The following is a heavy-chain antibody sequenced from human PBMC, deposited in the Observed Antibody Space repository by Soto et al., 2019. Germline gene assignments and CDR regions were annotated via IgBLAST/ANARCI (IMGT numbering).Heavy chain of an antibody. CDR3: ATEPGGPDWYFDL. J-gene: IGHJ2*01. D-gene: IGHD6-25*01. Sequence: DVQLLESGGGLVQPGGSLRLSCAASGFTFRSYAMSWVRQAPGKGLEWVSGISGSGISTHYADSVKGRFTVSRDNSKNTLYLQMNSLRAEDTAVYNCATEPGGPDWYFDLWGRGTLVTVSS. V-gene: IGHV3-23*01. CDR1: GFTFRSYA. CDR2: ISGSGIST.